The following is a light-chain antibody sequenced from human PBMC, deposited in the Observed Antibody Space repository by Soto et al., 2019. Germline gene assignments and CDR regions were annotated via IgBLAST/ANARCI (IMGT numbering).Light chain of an antibody. CDR2: DAS. CDR1: QSVNENY. Sequence: ETVLTQSPATLSLSPGDRATLSCGASQSVNENYVAWYQQRPGLAPRLLIYDASTRAPGIPDRFSGSGSGTDFTLTISRLEPEDFAMYYCQQYANLPPNTFGQGTKLEIK. CDR3: QQYANLPPNT. V-gene: IGKV3D-20*01. J-gene: IGKJ2*01.